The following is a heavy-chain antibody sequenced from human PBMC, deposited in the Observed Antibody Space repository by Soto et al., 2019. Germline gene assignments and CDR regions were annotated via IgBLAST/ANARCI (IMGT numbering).Heavy chain of an antibody. CDR2: IYYSGST. J-gene: IGHJ6*02. V-gene: IGHV4-59*12. D-gene: IGHD3-16*01. Sequence: SETLSLTCTVSGGSISSYYWSWIRQPPGKGLEWIGYIYYSGSTNYNPSLKSRVTISVDTSKNQFSLKLSSVTAADTAVYYCARDQESTPVSNYYYGMDVWGQGTTLTVSS. CDR1: GGSISSYY. CDR3: ARDQESTPVSNYYYGMDV.